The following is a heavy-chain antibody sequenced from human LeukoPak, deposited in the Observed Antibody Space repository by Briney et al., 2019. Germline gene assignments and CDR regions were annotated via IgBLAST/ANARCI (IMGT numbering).Heavy chain of an antibody. CDR1: GFTFRSYN. V-gene: IGHV3-21*01. J-gene: IGHJ4*02. CDR3: ARGASRADY. CDR2: ISSSSSYI. Sequence: GGSLRLSCAASGFTFRSYNMNWVRQAPGKRPEWVSSISSSSSYIYYADSVMGRFTISRDNAKNSLYLQMNSLRAEDTALYYCARGASRADYWGQGTLVTVSS.